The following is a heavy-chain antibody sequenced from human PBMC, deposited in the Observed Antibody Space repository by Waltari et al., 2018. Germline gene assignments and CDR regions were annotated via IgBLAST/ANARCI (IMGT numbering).Heavy chain of an antibody. J-gene: IGHJ4*02. V-gene: IGHV1-69-2*01. CDR3: ATDVVVAAYSHY. D-gene: IGHD2-15*01. CDR1: GDTFTDYY. CDR2: VDTEEGRT. Sequence: EVQLVQSGAEVKKPGATVKISCKVSGDTFTDYYMHWVQQAPGKWLEWMGLVDTEEGRTIYAEMFQGRVTITADTSTDTAYIALSSLRSEDTAVYYCATDVVVAAYSHYWGQGTLVTVSS.